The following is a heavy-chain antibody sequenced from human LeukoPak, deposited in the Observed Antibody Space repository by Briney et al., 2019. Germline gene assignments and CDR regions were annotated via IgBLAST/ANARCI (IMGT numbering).Heavy chain of an antibody. J-gene: IGHJ1*01. CDR2: LYPGGST. Sequence: GGSLRLSCAASGFTFSSSYMSWVRQAPGQGLELVSVLYPGGSTYIADSVKGRFSISRDNSNNTLNLQMNSLRVEDTAVYYCARDRGGSYLQGYLLHWGQGSLVIVSS. D-gene: IGHD1-26*01. CDR3: ARDRGGSYLQGYLLH. V-gene: IGHV3-66*01. CDR1: GFTFSSSY.